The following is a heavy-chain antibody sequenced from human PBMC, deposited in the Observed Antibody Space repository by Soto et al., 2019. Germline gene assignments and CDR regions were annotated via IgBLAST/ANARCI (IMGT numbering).Heavy chain of an antibody. CDR2: IYYSGST. Sequence: SETQSRTCTVSGGSISSSSYYWGWNRQPSGKGLEWIGSIYYSGSTYYNPSLKSRVTISVDTSKNQFSLKLSSVTAADTAVYYCARHTYNRDCSGGSCYPYYFDYWGQGTLVTVSS. J-gene: IGHJ4*02. V-gene: IGHV4-39*01. D-gene: IGHD2-15*01. CDR3: ARHTYNRDCSGGSCYPYYFDY. CDR1: GGSISSSSYY.